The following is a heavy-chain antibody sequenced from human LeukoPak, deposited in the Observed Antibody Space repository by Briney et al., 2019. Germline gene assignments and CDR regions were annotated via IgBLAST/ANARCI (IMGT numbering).Heavy chain of an antibody. D-gene: IGHD3-3*01. V-gene: IGHV3-48*04. CDR3: ARESCYDFWSGYCY. CDR1: GFYFGGHA. J-gene: IGHJ4*02. Sequence: GGSLRLSCVASGFYFGGHAMHWPRQAPGKGLEWVAYITYGSDTIFYADSVKGRFTVSRDNAKNSLYLQMNSLRAEDTAVYYCARESCYDFWSGYCYWGQGTLVTVSS. CDR2: ITYGSDTI.